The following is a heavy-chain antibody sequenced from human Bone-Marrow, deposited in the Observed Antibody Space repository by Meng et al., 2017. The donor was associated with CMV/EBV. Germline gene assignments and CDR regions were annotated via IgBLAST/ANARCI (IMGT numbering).Heavy chain of an antibody. CDR2: VSYTGST. J-gene: IGHJ4*02. CDR1: GGSISSNTYY. V-gene: IGHV4-39*07. D-gene: IGHD4-11*01. Sequence: SETLSLTCTVSGGSISSNTYYWGWIRQPPGKGLEWIGSVSYTGSTYYNPSLKSRVTISIDTSKNQFSLKLSSVTAADTAVYYCARYTVTTVFDYWGQGTLVTASS. CDR3: ARYTVTTVFDY.